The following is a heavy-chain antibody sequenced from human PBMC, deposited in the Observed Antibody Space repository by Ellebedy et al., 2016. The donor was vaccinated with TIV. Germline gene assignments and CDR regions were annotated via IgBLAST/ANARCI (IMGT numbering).Heavy chain of an antibody. CDR1: GFSVSGNY. D-gene: IGHD3/OR15-3a*01. J-gene: IGHJ4*02. CDR3: SRVDLGLAFHS. CDR2: IYSSGNT. Sequence: GGSLRLSCAVSGFSVSGNYMSWVRQPPGKGLEWVSIIYSSGNTYYPDSVKGRFTISSDTSKNTVSLQINSLRAEDTAVYYCSRVDLGLAFHSWGRGTLVTVSS. V-gene: IGHV3-53*01.